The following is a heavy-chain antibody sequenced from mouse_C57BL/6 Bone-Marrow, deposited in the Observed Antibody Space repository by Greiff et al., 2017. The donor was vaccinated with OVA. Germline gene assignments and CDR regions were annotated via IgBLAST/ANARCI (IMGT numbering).Heavy chain of an antibody. J-gene: IGHJ4*01. CDR3: RGNGYYYAMDY. CDR1: GYAFSSSW. V-gene: IGHV1-82*01. CDR2: IYPGDGDT. Sequence: QVQLKESGPELVKPGASVKISCKASGYAFSSSWMNWVKQRPGKGLEWIGRIYPGDGDTNYNGKFKGKATLTADKSSSTAYMQLSSLTSEDSAVYFCRGNGYYYAMDYCGQGTSVTVSS.